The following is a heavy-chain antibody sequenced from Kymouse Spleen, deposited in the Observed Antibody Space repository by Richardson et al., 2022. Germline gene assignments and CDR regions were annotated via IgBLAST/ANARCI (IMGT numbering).Heavy chain of an antibody. CDR3: AKDSNYYGSGSPLFDY. V-gene: IGHV3-9*01. D-gene: IGHD3-10*01. CDR1: GFTFDDYA. Sequence: EVQLVESGGGLVQPGRSLRLSCAASGFTFDDYAMHWVRQAPGKGLEWVSGISWNSGSIGYADSVKGRFTISRDNAKNSLYLQMNSLRAEDTALYYCAKDSNYYGSGSPLFDYWGQGTLVTVSS. CDR2: ISWNSGSI. J-gene: IGHJ4*02.